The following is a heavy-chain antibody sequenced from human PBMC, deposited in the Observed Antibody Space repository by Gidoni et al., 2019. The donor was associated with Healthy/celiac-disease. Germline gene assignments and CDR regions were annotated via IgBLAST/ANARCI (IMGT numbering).Heavy chain of an antibody. CDR3: ARVNRRHDSSEEWFDP. CDR1: GIYFSCYY. Sequence: QVQLVESGGGLVKPGWSLGPSRSASGIYFSCYYMSWIRQAPGKGLEWVSYISSSSSYTNYADSVKGRFTISRDNAKNSLYLQMNSLRAEDTAVYYCARVNRRHDSSEEWFDPWGQGTLVTVSS. D-gene: IGHD3-22*01. CDR2: ISSSSSYT. J-gene: IGHJ5*02. V-gene: IGHV3-11*06.